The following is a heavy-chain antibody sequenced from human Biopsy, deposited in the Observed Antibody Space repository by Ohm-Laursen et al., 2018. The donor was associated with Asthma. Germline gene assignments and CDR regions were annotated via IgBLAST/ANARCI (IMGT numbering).Heavy chain of an antibody. CDR2: ANTGNGDT. V-gene: IGHV1-3*04. D-gene: IGHD3-9*01. J-gene: IGHJ3*01. Sequence: SVKVSCKASGYNFISFAIHWVRQAPGQRLEWMGWANTGNGDTKYSQKFQGRVTITRDTSAGTAYMELRSLRSEDTATYYCARTYYDFLTGQVKDVFGVWGQGTMVTVSS. CDR1: GYNFISFA. CDR3: ARTYYDFLTGQVKDVFGV.